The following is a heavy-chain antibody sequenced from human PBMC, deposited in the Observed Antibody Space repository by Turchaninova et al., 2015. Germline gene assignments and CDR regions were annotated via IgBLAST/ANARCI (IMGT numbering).Heavy chain of an antibody. V-gene: IGHV2-26*01. J-gene: IGHJ5*02. Sequence: SRSNARMGVSWIRQPPGKALEWLAHIFSNDEKSYSTSLKSRLTISKDTSKSQVVLTMTNMDPMDTATYYCARIRLGTIFGVVITRGWFDPWGQGTLVTVSS. CDR2: IFSNDEK. CDR3: ARIRLGTIFGVVITRGWFDP. CDR1: SRSNARMG. D-gene: IGHD3-3*01.